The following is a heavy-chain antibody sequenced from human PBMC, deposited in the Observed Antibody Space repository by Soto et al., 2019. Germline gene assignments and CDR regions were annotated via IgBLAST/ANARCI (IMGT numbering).Heavy chain of an antibody. CDR1: GGSISSSSYY. J-gene: IGHJ5*02. CDR3: ARTYYYGSGSVS. Sequence: SETLSLTCRVFGGSISSSSYYWGWIRQPPGKGLEWIGSIYYSGSTYYNPSLKSRVTISVDTSKNQFSLKLSSVTAADTAVYYCARTYYYGSGSVSLGQGTLVTVSS. V-gene: IGHV4-39*01. CDR2: IYYSGST. D-gene: IGHD3-10*01.